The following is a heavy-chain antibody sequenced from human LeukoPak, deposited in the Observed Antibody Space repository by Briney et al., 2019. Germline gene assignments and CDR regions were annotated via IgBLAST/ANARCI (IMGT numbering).Heavy chain of an antibody. CDR1: GFTFSSYW. CDR2: IKQDGSEK. CDR3: ARARGFGNSAFDY. D-gene: IGHD4-23*01. J-gene: IGHJ4*02. V-gene: IGHV3-7*01. Sequence: GGSLRLSCAASGFTFSSYWMSWVRQAPGKGLEWVANIKQDGSEKYYVDSVKGRFTISRDNAKNSLYLQMNSLRAEDTAVYYCARARGFGNSAFDYWGQGTLVTVSS.